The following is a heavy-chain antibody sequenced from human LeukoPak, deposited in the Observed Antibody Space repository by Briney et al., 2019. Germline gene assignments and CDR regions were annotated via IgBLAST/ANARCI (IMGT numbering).Heavy chain of an antibody. J-gene: IGHJ4*02. V-gene: IGHV3-30-3*01. CDR1: GFTFSSYA. CDR2: ISYDGSNK. Sequence: GGSLRLSCAASGFTFSSYAMHWVRQTPGKGLEWVAVISYDGSNKYHADSVKGRFTISRDNSKNTLYLQMNSLRAEDTAVYYCARDRRDYDFWCGSIDYWGQGTLVTVSS. CDR3: ARDRRDYDFWCGSIDY. D-gene: IGHD3-3*01.